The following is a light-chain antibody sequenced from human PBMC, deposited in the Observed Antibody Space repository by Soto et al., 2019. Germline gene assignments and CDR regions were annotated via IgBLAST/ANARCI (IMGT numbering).Light chain of an antibody. CDR2: GVS. V-gene: IGKV3-20*01. J-gene: IGKJ1*01. Sequence: EIVLTQSPGTLSFSPGERATLSCRVSQSIARTYLAWYQQKPGQAPRLLIYGVSSRASGIPDRFSGSGSGTDFTLTISRLEPEDFAVYYCQQYVNSPFAFGQGTRVDIK. CDR1: QSIARTY. CDR3: QQYVNSPFA.